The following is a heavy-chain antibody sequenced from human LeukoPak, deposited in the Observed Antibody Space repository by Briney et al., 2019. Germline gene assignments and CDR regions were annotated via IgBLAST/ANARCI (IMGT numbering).Heavy chain of an antibody. CDR1: GYTFTGYY. Sequence: GASVKVSCKASGYTFTGYYMHWVRQAPGQGLEWMGWINPNSGGTNYAQKFQGRVTMTRDTSISTAYMELSRLRSDDTAVYYCARGNRIAARPDNSLVYWGQGTLVTVSS. D-gene: IGHD6-6*01. CDR3: ARGNRIAARPDNSLVY. J-gene: IGHJ4*02. V-gene: IGHV1-2*02. CDR2: INPNSGGT.